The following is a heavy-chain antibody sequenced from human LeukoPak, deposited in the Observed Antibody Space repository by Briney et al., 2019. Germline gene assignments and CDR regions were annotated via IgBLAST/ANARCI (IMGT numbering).Heavy chain of an antibody. D-gene: IGHD3-9*01. CDR3: ARGWKHYDILTGYYGFSDY. V-gene: IGHV4-34*01. J-gene: IGHJ4*02. CDR2: INHSGST. Sequence: SETLSLTCAVYGGSFSGYYWSWIRQPPGKGLEWIGEINHSGSTNYNPSLKSRVTISVDTSKNQSSLKLSSVTAADTAVYYCARGWKHYDILTGYYGFSDYWGQGTLVTVSS. CDR1: GGSFSGYY.